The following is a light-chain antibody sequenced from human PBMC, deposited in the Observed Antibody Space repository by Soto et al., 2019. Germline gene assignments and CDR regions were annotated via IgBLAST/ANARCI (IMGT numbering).Light chain of an antibody. CDR1: QSVNRY. V-gene: IGKV3-11*01. CDR3: QQRDSWPWT. CDR2: DAS. Sequence: EIVLTQSPATLSLSPGERATLSCWASQSVNRYLVWYQQKPGQAPRLLMYDASKRATGIPARFSGSGSGTDFTLTSSSLEPEDFAVYYCQQRDSWPWTFGQGTKVEIK. J-gene: IGKJ1*01.